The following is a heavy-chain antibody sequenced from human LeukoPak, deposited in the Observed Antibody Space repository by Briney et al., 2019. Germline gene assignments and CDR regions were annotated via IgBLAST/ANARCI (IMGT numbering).Heavy chain of an antibody. CDR2: INHRGST. J-gene: IGHJ4*02. CDR1: GGSFSGYY. D-gene: IGHD2-15*01. Sequence: SETLSLTCAGYGGSFSGYYWSWIRQPPGKGLEWIGEINHRGSTNYNPSLKSRVTVSLDTSKNQFSLKLSSVTAADTAVYYCARAPGAALDWGQGTLVTVSS. CDR3: ARAPGAALD. V-gene: IGHV4-34*01.